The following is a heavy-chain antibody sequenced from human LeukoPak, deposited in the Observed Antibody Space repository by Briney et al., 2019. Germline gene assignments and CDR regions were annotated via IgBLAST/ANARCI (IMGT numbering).Heavy chain of an antibody. D-gene: IGHD6-19*01. CDR1: GFTFSSYA. CDR2: ISGNGENQ. Sequence: PGGSLRLSCAASGFTFSSYAMSWVRQAPGKGLEWVSNISGNGENQNYADSVKGRFTISRDNSKNTLYLQMNSLRAEDTAVYYCAKEGSSGWLYYFDYWGQGTLVTVSS. J-gene: IGHJ4*02. CDR3: AKEGSSGWLYYFDY. V-gene: IGHV3-23*01.